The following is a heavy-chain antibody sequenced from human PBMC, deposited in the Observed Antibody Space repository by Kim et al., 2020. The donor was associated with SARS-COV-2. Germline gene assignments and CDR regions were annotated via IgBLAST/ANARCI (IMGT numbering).Heavy chain of an antibody. V-gene: IGHV4-31*02. CDR3: ARGGLTVGAGAGFDP. Sequence: PSLKSRVTISVDTSKNQFSLKLSSVTAADTAVYYCARGGLTVGAGAGFDPWGQGTLVTVSS. J-gene: IGHJ5*02. D-gene: IGHD3-16*01.